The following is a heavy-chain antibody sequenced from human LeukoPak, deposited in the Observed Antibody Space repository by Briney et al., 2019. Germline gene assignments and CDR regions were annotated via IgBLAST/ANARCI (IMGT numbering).Heavy chain of an antibody. CDR3: ARVIRGRGYFDY. CDR2: IYYSGST. V-gene: IGHV4-30-4*01. D-gene: IGHD3-10*01. Sequence: PSQTLSLTCTVSGGSISSGDYYWSWIRQPPGKGLEWIGYIYYSGSTYYNPSLKSRVTISVDTSKNQFSLKLSSVTAADTAVYYCARVIRGRGYFDYWGQGTLVTVSS. CDR1: GGSISSGDYY. J-gene: IGHJ4*02.